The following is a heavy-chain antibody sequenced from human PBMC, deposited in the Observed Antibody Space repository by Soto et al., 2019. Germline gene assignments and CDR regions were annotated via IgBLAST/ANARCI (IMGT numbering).Heavy chain of an antibody. J-gene: IGHJ4*01. V-gene: IGHV1-46*03. CDR2: INPSGGST. CDR3: ARPRGGVVLATNLFEY. CDR1: GYTFTNYY. D-gene: IGHD2-15*01. Sequence: QVQLVQSGAEVKKPGASVKVSCKASGYTFTNYYMHWVRQAPGQGLEWMGIINPSGGSTTYAQKCQDRVTMTRDTSTSTVYMELSSLRSEDTAVYYCARPRGGVVLATNLFEYWGHVTLVTVSS.